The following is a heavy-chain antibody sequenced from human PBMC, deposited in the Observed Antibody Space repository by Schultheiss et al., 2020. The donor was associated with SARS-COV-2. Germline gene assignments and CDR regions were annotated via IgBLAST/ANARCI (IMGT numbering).Heavy chain of an antibody. V-gene: IGHV4-59*11. D-gene: IGHD3-3*01. CDR1: GGSLTSHY. CDR3: ARAGITIFGVVTHFDY. CDR2: IYHSGST. J-gene: IGHJ4*02. Sequence: SETLSLTCTVSGGSLTSHYWTWIRQPPGKGLEWIGSIYHSGSTYYNPSLKSRVTISVDTSKNQFSLKLSSVTAADTAVYYCARAGITIFGVVTHFDYWGQGTLVTVSS.